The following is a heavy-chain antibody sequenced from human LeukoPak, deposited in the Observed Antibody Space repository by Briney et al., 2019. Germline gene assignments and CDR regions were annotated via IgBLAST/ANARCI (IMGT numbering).Heavy chain of an antibody. D-gene: IGHD3-22*01. V-gene: IGHV3-11*04. CDR1: GFTFRKHY. J-gene: IGHJ1*01. CDR2: IGASGSTR. CDR3: ATYSSLNRREFQY. Sequence: PGGSLRLSCAASGFTFRKHYMSWIRQAPGRGPEWVAYIGASGSTRYYRDSVNGRFTISRDNAKNSLHLQMNSLRAEDTAVYYCATYSSLNRREFQYWGQGTLLTVSS.